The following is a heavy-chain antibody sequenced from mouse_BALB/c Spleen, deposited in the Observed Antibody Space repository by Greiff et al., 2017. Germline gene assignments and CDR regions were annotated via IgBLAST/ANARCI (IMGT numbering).Heavy chain of an antibody. CDR3: ARWGRYDDWYFDV. V-gene: IGHV1S137*01. D-gene: IGHD2-14*01. CDR2: ISTYYGDA. J-gene: IGHJ1*01. CDR1: GYTFTDYA. Sequence: VQRVESGAELVRPGVSVKISCKGSGYTFTDYAMHWVKQSHAKSLEWIGVISTYYGDASYNQKFKGKATMTVDKSSSTAYMELARLTSEDSAIYYCARWGRYDDWYFDVWGAGTTVTVSS.